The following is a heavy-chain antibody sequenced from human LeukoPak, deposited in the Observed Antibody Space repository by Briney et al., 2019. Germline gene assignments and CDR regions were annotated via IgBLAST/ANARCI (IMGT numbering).Heavy chain of an antibody. J-gene: IGHJ5*02. CDR3: ARSLVPAAPNWFDP. V-gene: IGHV1-2*02. CDR1: GYTFTGYY. CDR2: INPNSGGT. Sequence: ASVKVSCKASGYTFTGYYMHWVRQAPGQGLEWMGWINPNSGGTNYAQKFQGRVTMTRDTSISTAYMELSRLRSDGTAVYYCARSLVPAAPNWFDPWGQGTLVTVSS. D-gene: IGHD2-2*01.